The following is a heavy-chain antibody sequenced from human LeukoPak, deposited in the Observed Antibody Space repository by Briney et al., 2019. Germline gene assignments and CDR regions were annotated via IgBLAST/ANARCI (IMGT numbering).Heavy chain of an antibody. CDR2: IYASGST. V-gene: IGHV4-61*01. J-gene: IGHJ5*02. Sequence: KTSQTLSLTCTVSGGSISGGSYYWSWIRQPPGKGLEWIGYIYASGSTNYNPSLKSRVTISVDTSKNQFSLKLTSVTAADTAVYYCARDRVYYDFWSTYYGFDPWGQGTLVTVSS. D-gene: IGHD3-3*01. CDR3: ARDRVYYDFWSTYYGFDP. CDR1: GGSISGGSYY.